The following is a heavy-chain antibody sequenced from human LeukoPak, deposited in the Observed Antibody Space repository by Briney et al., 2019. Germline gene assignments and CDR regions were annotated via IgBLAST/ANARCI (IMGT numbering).Heavy chain of an antibody. CDR3: ARDHCSGGSCYGYYYYGMDV. Sequence: GASVKVSCKASGYTFTSYGISWVQQAPGQGLEWMGWISAYNGNTNYAQKLQGRVTMTTDTSTSTAYMELRSLRSDDTAVYYCARDHCSGGSCYGYYYYGMDVWGQGTTVTVSS. V-gene: IGHV1-18*01. J-gene: IGHJ6*02. CDR1: GYTFTSYG. CDR2: ISAYNGNT. D-gene: IGHD2-15*01.